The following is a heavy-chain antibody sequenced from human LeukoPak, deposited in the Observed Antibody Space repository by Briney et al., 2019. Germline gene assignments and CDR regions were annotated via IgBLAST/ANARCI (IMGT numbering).Heavy chain of an antibody. Sequence: GGSLRLSCEASGFTFSDPYMSWIRQAPGKWLECFSYISGSGTDINYADSVRGRFTISRDNAKNVLYLQMNDLRVEDTAVYCCARTTFGYCSGGSCYSDAFDIWGQGTMVTVSS. V-gene: IGHV3-11*04. CDR3: ARTTFGYCSGGSCYSDAFDI. CDR1: GFTFSDPY. CDR2: ISGSGTDI. J-gene: IGHJ3*02. D-gene: IGHD2-15*01.